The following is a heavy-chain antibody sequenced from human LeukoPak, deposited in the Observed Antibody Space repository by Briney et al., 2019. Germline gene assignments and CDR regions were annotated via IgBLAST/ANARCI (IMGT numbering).Heavy chain of an antibody. V-gene: IGHV3-30-3*01. J-gene: IGHJ3*02. D-gene: IGHD5-18*01. CDR3: ARAALDLIQLWFNAFDI. Sequence: GGSLRLSCAASGFTFSSYAMHWVRQAPGKGLEWVAVISYDGSNKYYADSVKGRFTISRDNSKNTLYLQMNSLRAEDTAVYYCARAALDLIQLWFNAFDIWGQGTMVTVSS. CDR2: ISYDGSNK. CDR1: GFTFSSYA.